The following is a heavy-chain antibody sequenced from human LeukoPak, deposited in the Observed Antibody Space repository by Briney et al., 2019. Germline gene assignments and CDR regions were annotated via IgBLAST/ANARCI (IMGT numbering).Heavy chain of an antibody. CDR1: GFTFSTFW. CDR2: IKEDGSEK. J-gene: IGHJ4*02. V-gene: IGHV3-7*01. CDR3: ARGGTFVSDY. Sequence: GGSLRLSCAASGFTFSTFWMSWVRQAPGKGLEWLANIKEDGSEKSYVDSMKGRFTVYRDNAKNSLYLQMDSLRAEDTAVYYCARGGTFVSDYWGQGTLVTVSS. D-gene: IGHD1-1*01.